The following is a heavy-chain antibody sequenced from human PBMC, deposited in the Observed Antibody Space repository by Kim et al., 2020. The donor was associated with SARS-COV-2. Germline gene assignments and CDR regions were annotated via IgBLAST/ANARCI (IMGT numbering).Heavy chain of an antibody. CDR2: IYYSGST. Sequence: SETLYLTCTVSGGSISSYYWSWIRQPPGKGLEWIGYIYYSGSTNYNPSLKSRVTISVDTSKNQFSLKLSSVTAADTAVYYCARVWAGGRVPNYYYYGMDVWGQGTTVTVSS. J-gene: IGHJ6*02. V-gene: IGHV4-59*13. D-gene: IGHD3-16*01. CDR3: ARVWAGGRVPNYYYYGMDV. CDR1: GGSISSYY.